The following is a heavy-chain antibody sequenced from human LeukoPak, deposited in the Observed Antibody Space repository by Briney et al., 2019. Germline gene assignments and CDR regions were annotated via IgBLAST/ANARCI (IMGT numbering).Heavy chain of an antibody. D-gene: IGHD3-10*02. CDR3: ARLPLCVRGVITYGMDV. CDR2: IFPGESTA. CDR1: GYSFPNYW. Sequence: HGESLKISCKGFGYSFPNYWIGWVRQLPGKALEWMGIIFPGESTARYSPSFQGQVTISADKSISTAYLQWSSLKASDTAMYYCARLPLCVRGVITYGMDVWGQGTTVTVSS. J-gene: IGHJ6*02. V-gene: IGHV5-51*01.